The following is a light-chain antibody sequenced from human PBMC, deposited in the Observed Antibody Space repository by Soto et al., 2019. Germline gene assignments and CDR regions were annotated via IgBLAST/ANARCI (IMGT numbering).Light chain of an antibody. Sequence: DSQMTQSPSTLSASVGDRITITCRASPGISTWLAWYQQKPGKAPKILNYKASTLESGVPSRFSGSGSGTEFTLTISSLQPDDFATYYCQQYNSYSLTFGGGTKVEIK. V-gene: IGKV1-5*03. J-gene: IGKJ4*01. CDR2: KAS. CDR1: PGISTW. CDR3: QQYNSYSLT.